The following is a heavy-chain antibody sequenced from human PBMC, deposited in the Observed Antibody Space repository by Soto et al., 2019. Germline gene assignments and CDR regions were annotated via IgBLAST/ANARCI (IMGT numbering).Heavy chain of an antibody. CDR3: ASPAVTGKAGLGI. CDR2: INPNSGGT. Sequence: RHSTGQGLEWMGWINPNSGGTKSAEKFQGRVTMTRDTSISTACMELSRLTSDDTAVYYCASPAVTGKAGLGIWGQATYVTLSS. D-gene: IGHD6-19*01. V-gene: IGHV1-2*02. J-gene: IGHJ4*02.